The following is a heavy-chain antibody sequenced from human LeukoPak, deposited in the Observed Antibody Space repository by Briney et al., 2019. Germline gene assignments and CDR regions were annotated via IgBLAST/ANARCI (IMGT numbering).Heavy chain of an antibody. J-gene: IGHJ4*02. V-gene: IGHV1-69*01. Sequence: SVKVSCKASGGTFSSYAISWVRQAPGQGLEWMGGIIPIFGTANYAQKFQGRVTITADESTSTAYMELSSLKASDTAMYYCARRGSAGNLDYWGQGTLVTVSS. CDR1: GGTFSSYA. CDR2: IIPIFGTA. D-gene: IGHD6-13*01. CDR3: ARRGSAGNLDY.